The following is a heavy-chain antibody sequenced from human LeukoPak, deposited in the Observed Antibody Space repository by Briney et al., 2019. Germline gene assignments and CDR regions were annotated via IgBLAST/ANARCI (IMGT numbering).Heavy chain of an antibody. CDR3: ARDVGGSLDY. D-gene: IGHD1-26*01. J-gene: IGHJ4*02. V-gene: IGHV3-7*01. CDR1: GFTFTTYW. CDR2: IKGDESAK. Sequence: GGSLRLSCAASGFTFTTYWMAWVRQAPGKGLEWVANIKGDESAKHQADSVKGRFTISRDNAQNSVYRQMSSLRVEDTAVYYCARDVGGSLDYWGQGTLVTVSS.